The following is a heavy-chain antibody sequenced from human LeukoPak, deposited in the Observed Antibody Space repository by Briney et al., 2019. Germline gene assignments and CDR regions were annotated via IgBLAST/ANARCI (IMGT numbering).Heavy chain of an antibody. CDR3: ARDLITRVTH. CDR2: INPDGSIT. CDR1: GFTFSTYW. J-gene: IGHJ4*02. V-gene: IGHV3-74*01. Sequence: SGGSLRLSCAASGFTFSTYWVHWVRQVPGKGLVWVSRINPDGSITDYADSVKGRFTISRDNAQNSLYLQMNSLRAEDTAVYYCARDLITRVTHWGQGTLVTVSS. D-gene: IGHD3-10*01.